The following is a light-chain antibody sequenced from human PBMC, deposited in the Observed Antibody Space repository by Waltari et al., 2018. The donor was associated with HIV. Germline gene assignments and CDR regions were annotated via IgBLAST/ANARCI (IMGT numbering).Light chain of an antibody. J-gene: IGLJ3*02. CDR3: SPHTANHTLG. Sequence: QSALTQPASVSGSPGQSVTISCIRTTSDFGPYNFVSWYQQRPGNVPKVIISEVTSPPPGIPPRFSGSKSGNTAYLTISGLQAEDEAVYYCSPHTANHTLGFGGGTQLTVL. V-gene: IGLV2-14*03. CDR1: TSDFGPYNF. CDR2: EVT.